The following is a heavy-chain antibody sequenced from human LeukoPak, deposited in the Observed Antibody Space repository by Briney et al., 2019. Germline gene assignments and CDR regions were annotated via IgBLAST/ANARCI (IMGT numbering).Heavy chain of an antibody. CDR1: GFTFSDYY. CDR3: ARDPTGYSSGWYIVF. CDR2: IKQDGSEQ. J-gene: IGHJ4*02. D-gene: IGHD6-19*01. Sequence: GGSLRLSCAASGFTFSDYYMSWVRQAPGKGLEWVANIKQDGSEQYYVDSVKGRFTISRDNAKNSLYLQMNSLRAEDTAVYYCARDPTGYSSGWYIVFWGQGTLVTVS. V-gene: IGHV3-7*04.